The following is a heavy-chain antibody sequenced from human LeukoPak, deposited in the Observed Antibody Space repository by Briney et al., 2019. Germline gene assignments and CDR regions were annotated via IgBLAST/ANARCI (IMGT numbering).Heavy chain of an antibody. CDR2: IYPGDSDT. CDR3: ARGDTAMGRDAFDI. D-gene: IGHD5-18*01. V-gene: IGHV5-51*01. Sequence: GESLKISCKGSGYNFTSYWIAWVRQMPGKGLEWMGIIYPGDSDTRYSPSFQGQVTISADKSISTVYLQWSSLKASDTAMYYCARGDTAMGRDAFDIWGQGTMVTVSS. J-gene: IGHJ3*02. CDR1: GYNFTSYW.